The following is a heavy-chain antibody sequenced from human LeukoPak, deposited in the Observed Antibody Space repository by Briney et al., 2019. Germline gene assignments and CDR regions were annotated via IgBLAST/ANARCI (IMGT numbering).Heavy chain of an antibody. V-gene: IGHV3-23*01. Sequence: PGGSLRLSCAASGFTFSSYAMSWVRQAPGKGLEWVSTISGSGGSTYFADSVKGRFTISRDNSKNTLYLQMNSLRAEDTAVYYCAKVQGVTMVRGVSWYFDPWGQGTLVTVSS. CDR3: AKVQGVTMVRGVSWYFDP. CDR2: ISGSGGST. D-gene: IGHD3-10*01. J-gene: IGHJ4*02. CDR1: GFTFSSYA.